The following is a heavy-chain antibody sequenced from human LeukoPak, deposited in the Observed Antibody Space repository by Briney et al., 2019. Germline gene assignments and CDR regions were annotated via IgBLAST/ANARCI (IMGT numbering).Heavy chain of an antibody. CDR2: INHSGST. CDR1: GGSFSGYY. V-gene: IGHV4-34*01. CDR3: ARLFHYYDSSAYPTLDY. Sequence: SETLSLTCAVYGGSFSGYYWSWIRQPPGKGLEWIGEINHSGSTNYNPSLKSRVTISVDTSKNQFSLKLSSVTAADTAVYYCARLFHYYDSSAYPTLDYWGQGTLVTVSS. D-gene: IGHD3-22*01. J-gene: IGHJ4*02.